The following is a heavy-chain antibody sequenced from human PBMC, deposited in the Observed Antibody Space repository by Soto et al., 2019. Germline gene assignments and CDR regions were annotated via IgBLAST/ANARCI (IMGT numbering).Heavy chain of an antibody. CDR3: ARVRQEMATIGSFDY. CDR1: GYTFTSYY. D-gene: IGHD5-12*01. J-gene: IGHJ4*02. V-gene: IGHV1-46*01. Sequence: GSVKVSCKASGYTFTSYYMHWVRQAPGQGLEWMGIINPSGGSTSYAQKFQGRVTMTRDTSTSTVYMELSSLRSEDTAVYCCARVRQEMATIGSFDYWGQGTLVTVSS. CDR2: INPSGGST.